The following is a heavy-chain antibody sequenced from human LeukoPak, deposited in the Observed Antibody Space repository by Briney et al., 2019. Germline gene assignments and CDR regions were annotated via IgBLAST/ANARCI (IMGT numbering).Heavy chain of an antibody. CDR2: IIPIFGTA. D-gene: IGHD3-3*01. V-gene: IGHV1-69*05. Sequence: SVKVSCKAAGGTFSSYAISWVRQAPGQGLEWMGRIIPIFGTANYAQKFQGRVTITTDESTSTAYMELSSLRSEDTAVYYCARDSEIFGVVTPTFDYWGQGTLVTVSS. CDR1: GGTFSSYA. CDR3: ARDSEIFGVVTPTFDY. J-gene: IGHJ4*02.